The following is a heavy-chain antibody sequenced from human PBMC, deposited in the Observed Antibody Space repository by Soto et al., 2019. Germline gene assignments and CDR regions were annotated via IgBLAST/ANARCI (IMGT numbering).Heavy chain of an antibody. CDR1: GGSVSSGSYY. CDR3: ARDYYDSSGYRFDP. Sequence: SETLSLTCTVSGGSVSSGSYYWSWIRQPPGKGLEWIGYIYYSGSTNYNPSVKSRVTISVDTSKNQFSLKLSSVTAADTAVYYCARDYYDSSGYRFDPWGQGTLVTVSS. J-gene: IGHJ5*02. CDR2: IYYSGST. D-gene: IGHD3-22*01. V-gene: IGHV4-61*01.